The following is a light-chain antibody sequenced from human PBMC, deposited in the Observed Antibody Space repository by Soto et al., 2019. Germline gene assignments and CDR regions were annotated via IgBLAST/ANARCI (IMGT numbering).Light chain of an antibody. CDR3: MQGLQTPGT. J-gene: IGKJ1*01. CDR2: MGS. CDR1: QSLLHSNGYKY. Sequence: DIVMTQSPLSLPVTPGEPASISCRSSQSLLHSNGYKYLDWYLQKPGQSPQLLIYMGSNRASGVPDRFSGSGSGTEFTLKISRVEAEDVGVYYCMQGLQTPGTFGQGTRVEIK. V-gene: IGKV2-28*01.